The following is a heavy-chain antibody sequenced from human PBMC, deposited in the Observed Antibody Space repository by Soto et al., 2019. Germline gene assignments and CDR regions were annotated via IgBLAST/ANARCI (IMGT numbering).Heavy chain of an antibody. D-gene: IGHD2-2*01. CDR2: ISYDGSNK. CDR1: GFIFNTYG. Sequence: QVQLVESGGGVVQPGRSLRLSCAASGFIFNTYGMHWVRQAPGKGLEWVAVISYDGSNKYYAVSVKGRLTISRDNSKNTLYLQMNSLRAEDTAVYYCAKGQHCSTTSCYFYFYGMDVWGQGTKVAVSS. CDR3: AKGQHCSTTSCYFYFYGMDV. V-gene: IGHV3-30*18. J-gene: IGHJ6*02.